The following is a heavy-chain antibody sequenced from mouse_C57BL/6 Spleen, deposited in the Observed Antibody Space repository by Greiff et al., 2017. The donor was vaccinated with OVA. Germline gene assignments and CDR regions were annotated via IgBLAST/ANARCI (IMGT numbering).Heavy chain of an antibody. J-gene: IGHJ4*01. CDR3: ARGTTDYYAMDY. CDR1: GYAFSSSW. D-gene: IGHD1-1*01. Sequence: QVQLKESGPELVKPGASVKISCKASGYAFSSSWMNWVKQRPGKGLEWIGRIYPGDGDTNYNGKFKGKATLTADKSSSTAYMQLSSLTSEDSAVYFCARGTTDYYAMDYWGQGTSVTVSS. V-gene: IGHV1-82*01. CDR2: IYPGDGDT.